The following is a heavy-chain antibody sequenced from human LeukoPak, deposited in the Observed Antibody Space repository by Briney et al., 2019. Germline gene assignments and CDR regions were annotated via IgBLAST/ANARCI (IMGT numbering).Heavy chain of an antibody. CDR3: AKVGPWFGALDQ. Sequence: PSETLSLTRIVSGASISSNNWWHWVRQTPGKGLEWIGDIYHFGRTDYNPSLRSRVTISVDKPKNQFSLILTSVTAADTAVYYCAKVGPWFGALDQWGPGTLVTVSS. J-gene: IGHJ4*02. D-gene: IGHD3-10*01. CDR1: GASISSNNW. V-gene: IGHV4-4*02. CDR2: IYHFGRT.